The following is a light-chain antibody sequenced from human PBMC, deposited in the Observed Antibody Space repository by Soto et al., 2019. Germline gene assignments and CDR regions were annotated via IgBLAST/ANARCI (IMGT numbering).Light chain of an antibody. CDR3: QQLNSYPLA. CDR1: QGISSY. V-gene: IGKV1-9*01. Sequence: DIKLTHSPSILSASVGDRVTITCRASQGISSYLAWYQQKPGKAPKLLIYAASTLQSGVPSRFSGSGSGTEFTLTISILQPEDFATYYCQQLNSYPLAFGQGTRLEIK. CDR2: AAS. J-gene: IGKJ5*01.